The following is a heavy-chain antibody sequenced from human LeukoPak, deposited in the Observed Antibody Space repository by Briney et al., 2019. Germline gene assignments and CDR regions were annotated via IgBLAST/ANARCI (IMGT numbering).Heavy chain of an antibody. V-gene: IGHV4-59*13. CDR3: ARAYGDYDDFDY. D-gene: IGHD4-17*01. Sequence: SETLSLTCTVSGGSISSYYWSWIRQPPGKGLEWIGYIYYSESTNYNPSLKSRVTISVDTSKNQFSLKLSSVTAADTAVYYCARAYGDYDDFDYWGQGTLVTVSS. J-gene: IGHJ4*02. CDR1: GGSISSYY. CDR2: IYYSEST.